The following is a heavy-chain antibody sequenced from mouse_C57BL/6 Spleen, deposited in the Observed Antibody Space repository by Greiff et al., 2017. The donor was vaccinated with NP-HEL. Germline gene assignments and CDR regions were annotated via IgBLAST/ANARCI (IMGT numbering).Heavy chain of an antibody. D-gene: IGHD2-3*01. J-gene: IGHJ3*01. CDR3: ARGGNDAPWFAY. V-gene: IGHV1-80*01. Sequence: QVQLKQSGAELVKPGASVKISCKASGYAFSSYWMNWVKQRPGKGLEWIGQIYPGDGDTNYNGKFKGKATLTADKSSSTAYMQLSSLTSEDSAVYFCARGGNDAPWFAYWGQGTLVTVSA. CDR1: GYAFSSYW. CDR2: IYPGDGDT.